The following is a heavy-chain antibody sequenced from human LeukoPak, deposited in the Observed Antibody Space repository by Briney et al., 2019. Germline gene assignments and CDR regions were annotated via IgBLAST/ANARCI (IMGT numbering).Heavy chain of an antibody. V-gene: IGHV4-39*01. CDR2: IYYGGST. CDR3: ARQGFYYDSSGGRYDY. Sequence: SETLSLTCTVSGDSISSSNYYWGWIRQPPGKGLEWIGSIYYGGSTYYNPSLKSRVTISVYTSKNQFSLKLSSVTAADTAAYYCARQGFYYDSSGGRYDYWGLGTLVTVSS. CDR1: GDSISSSNYY. D-gene: IGHD3-22*01. J-gene: IGHJ4*02.